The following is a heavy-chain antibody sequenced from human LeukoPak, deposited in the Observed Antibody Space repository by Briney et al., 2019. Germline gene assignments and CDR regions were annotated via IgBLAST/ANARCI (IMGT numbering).Heavy chain of an antibody. V-gene: IGHV1-18*01. CDR2: ISAYNGNT. J-gene: IGHJ4*02. Sequence: GASVKVSCKASGYTFTNYGISWVRQAPGQGLEWMGWISAYNGNTNYAQKLQGRVTMTTDTSTSTAYMELGSLRSDDAALYYCARSGVGYYYDSSGYYPLDYWGQGTLVTVSS. D-gene: IGHD3-22*01. CDR1: GYTFTNYG. CDR3: ARSGVGYYYDSSGYYPLDY.